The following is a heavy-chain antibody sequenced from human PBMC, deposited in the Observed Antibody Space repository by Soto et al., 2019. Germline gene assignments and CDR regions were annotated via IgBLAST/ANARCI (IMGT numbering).Heavy chain of an antibody. CDR1: GFTFSSNA. CDR2: ISGSGGST. D-gene: IGHD3-9*01. J-gene: IGHJ4*02. V-gene: IGHV3-23*01. CDR3: AKGGATYGLLTHDY. Sequence: EVQLLESGGGLVKRGGSLRLSCAASGFTFSSNAMSWVRQAPGKGLEWVSAISGSGGSTYYADSVKGRFAISRDNSKNTLYLQMNSLTAEDTAVYYCAKGGATYGLLTHDYWGQGTLVTVSS.